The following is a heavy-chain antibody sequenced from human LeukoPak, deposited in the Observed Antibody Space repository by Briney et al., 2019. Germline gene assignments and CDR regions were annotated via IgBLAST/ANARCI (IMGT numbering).Heavy chain of an antibody. CDR1: GFTFSSYS. Sequence: GGSLRLSCAASGFTFSSYSMNWVRQAPGKGLEWVSSISSSSSYIYYADSVKGRFTISRDNAKNSLYLQMNSLRAEDTAVYYCARDLWYSGYGPPYWGQGTLVTVSS. CDR2: ISSSSSYI. CDR3: ARDLWYSGYGPPY. V-gene: IGHV3-21*01. D-gene: IGHD5-12*01. J-gene: IGHJ4*02.